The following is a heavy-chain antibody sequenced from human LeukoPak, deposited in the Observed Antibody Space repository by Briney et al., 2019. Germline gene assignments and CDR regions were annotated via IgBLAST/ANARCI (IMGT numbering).Heavy chain of an antibody. J-gene: IGHJ6*03. V-gene: IGHV1-69*06. CDR2: IIPIFGTA. D-gene: IGHD2-2*02. CDR3: ARVAAEVVGVPGAIGFGWLRRDYYYMDV. Sequence: ASVKVSCKASGCTFSSYAISWVRQAPGQGLEWMGGIIPIFGTANYAQKFQGRVTITADKSTSTAYMELSSLRSEDTAVYYCARVAAEVVGVPGAIGFGWLRRDYYYMDVWGKGTTVTVSS. CDR1: GCTFSSYA.